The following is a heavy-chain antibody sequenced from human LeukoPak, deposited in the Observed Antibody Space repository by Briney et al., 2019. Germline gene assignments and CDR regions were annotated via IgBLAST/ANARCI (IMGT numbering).Heavy chain of an antibody. D-gene: IGHD3-10*01. CDR3: ARDPFMVRGLLTAPGGGDY. CDR1: GYTFTGYY. CDR2: INPNSGVT. J-gene: IGHJ4*02. V-gene: IGHV1-2*02. Sequence: ASVKASCKASGYTFTGYYLHWVRQAPGQGLEWMGWINPNSGVTSSAQRFQGRVTMTRDTSISTAYMELSRLRSDDTAVYYCARDPFMVRGLLTAPGGGDYWGQGTLVTVSS.